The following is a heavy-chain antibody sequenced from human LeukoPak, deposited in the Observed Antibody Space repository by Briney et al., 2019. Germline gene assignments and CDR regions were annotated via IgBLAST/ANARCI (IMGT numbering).Heavy chain of an antibody. V-gene: IGHV4-39*01. CDR1: GGSISSSSYY. D-gene: IGHD2-2*01. CDR2: IYYSGST. Sequence: PSETLSVTCTVPGGSISSSSYYWGWIRQPPRKGLEWIGCIYYSGSTYYNPSLKSRVSISVDTSKNQFSLELSSVTAADTAVYYCARGARYCSSTSCYFVYWGQGTLVTVSS. CDR3: ARGARYCSSTSCYFVY. J-gene: IGHJ4*02.